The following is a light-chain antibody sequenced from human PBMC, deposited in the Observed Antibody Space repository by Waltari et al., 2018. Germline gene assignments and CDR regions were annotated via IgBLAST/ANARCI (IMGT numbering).Light chain of an antibody. V-gene: IGLV2-14*03. CDR2: DVT. J-gene: IGLJ3*02. CDR1: KNDIGIYTH. Sequence: QSALTQPASVSASAGQSITISCTGTKNDIGIYTHVAWYQQYPNDVPKLLIFDVTKRPSGVSNRFSGSKSGNTASLTISGVQAEDEAFYYCSTYTRSSTLEFGGGTQLT. CDR3: STYTRSSTLE.